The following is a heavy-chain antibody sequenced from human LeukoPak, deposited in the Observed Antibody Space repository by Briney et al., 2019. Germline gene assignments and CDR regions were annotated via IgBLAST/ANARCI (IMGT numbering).Heavy chain of an antibody. CDR3: AKDRDGGNFYFDY. J-gene: IGHJ4*02. D-gene: IGHD4-23*01. Sequence: PGGSLRLSCAASGFTFRSFGMHWVRQAPGKRLEWVSFILSDGRATDYADSVKGRLTISRDNSTNTLYVQINSLRDADTAIYHCAKDRDGGNFYFDYWGQGLLVTVSS. CDR2: ILSDGRAT. CDR1: GFTFRSFG. V-gene: IGHV3-30*02.